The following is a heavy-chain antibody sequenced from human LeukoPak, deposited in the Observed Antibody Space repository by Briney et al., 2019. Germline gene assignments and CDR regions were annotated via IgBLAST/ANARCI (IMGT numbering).Heavy chain of an antibody. CDR2: IYYSGST. Sequence: PSETLSLTCTVSGGSISSYYWSWLRQPPGKGLEWIGYIYYSGSTNYNPSLKSRVTISVDTSKNQFSLKLSSVTAADTAVYYCARLNYYDTWGQGTLVTVSS. D-gene: IGHD3-22*01. CDR3: ARLNYYDT. J-gene: IGHJ5*02. V-gene: IGHV4-59*01. CDR1: GGSISSYY.